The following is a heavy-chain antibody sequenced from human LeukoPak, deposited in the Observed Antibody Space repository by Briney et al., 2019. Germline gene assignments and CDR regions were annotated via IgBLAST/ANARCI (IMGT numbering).Heavy chain of an antibody. V-gene: IGHV3-30*18. CDR3: AKDWLTLDY. Sequence: GGSLRLSCAGSGFTFSSYGMHWVRQAPGKGLGWVAVISYDGTNRYYTDSVKGRFTISRDNSKNMLFLQMNSLRAEDTAVYYCAKDWLTLDYWGQGTLVTVSS. CDR2: ISYDGTNR. CDR1: GFTFSSYG. D-gene: IGHD3-16*01. J-gene: IGHJ4*02.